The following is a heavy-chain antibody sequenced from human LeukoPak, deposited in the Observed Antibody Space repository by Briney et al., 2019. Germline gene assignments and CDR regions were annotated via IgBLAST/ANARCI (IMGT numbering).Heavy chain of an antibody. CDR3: ARCPVRVNYGMDV. D-gene: IGHD4-17*01. CDR1: GGSISSSNW. CDR2: IYHSGST. Sequence: SETLSLTCAVSGGSISSSNWWSWVRQPPGKGLDWIGEIYHSGSTNYNPSLKSRVTVSGDKAQNQLTLERCAVTAADRAAVYGARCPVRVNYGMDVWGKGPTVTVSS. V-gene: IGHV4-4*02. J-gene: IGHJ6*04.